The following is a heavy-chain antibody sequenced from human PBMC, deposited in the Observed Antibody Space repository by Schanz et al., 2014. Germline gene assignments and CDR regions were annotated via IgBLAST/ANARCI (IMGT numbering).Heavy chain of an antibody. J-gene: IGHJ6*02. CDR1: GYTFSSYG. Sequence: VQSVHSGTEVQKLGASVKVSCKASGYTFSSYGITWVRQAPGQGLEWMGWINGYNGHTLYAQKLQGRVTMTTDTSTSTAYMELRSLRSDDTAVYYCARVQDDILTGSEYYYGMDVWGQGTTVTVSS. D-gene: IGHD3-9*01. CDR3: ARVQDDILTGSEYYYGMDV. CDR2: INGYNGHT. V-gene: IGHV1-18*01.